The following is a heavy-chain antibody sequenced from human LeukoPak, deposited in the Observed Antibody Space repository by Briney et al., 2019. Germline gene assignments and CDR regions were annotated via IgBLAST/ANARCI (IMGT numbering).Heavy chain of an antibody. J-gene: IGHJ5*02. V-gene: IGHV1-8*01. CDR2: MNPNSGNT. CDR3: ARDLVPAAMDADRFDP. CDR1: GYTFTSYD. D-gene: IGHD2-2*01. Sequence: GASVKVSRKASGYTFTSYDINWVRQATGQGLEWMGWMNPNSGNTGYAQKFQGRVTMTTDTSTSTAYMELRSLRSDDTAVYYCARDLVPAAMDADRFDPWGQGTLVTVSS.